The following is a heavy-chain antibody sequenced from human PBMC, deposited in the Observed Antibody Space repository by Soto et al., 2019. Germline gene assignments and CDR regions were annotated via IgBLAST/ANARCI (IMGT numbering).Heavy chain of an antibody. Sequence: QVQLVESGGGVVQPGRSLRLSCAASGFTFSSYAMHWVRQAPGKGLEWVAVISYDGSNKYYADSVKGRFTISRDNSKNTLYLKMNSLRAEDTAVYYCARAGYCSGGSCYMGTPFDYWGQGTLVTVSS. D-gene: IGHD2-15*01. CDR3: ARAGYCSGGSCYMGTPFDY. J-gene: IGHJ4*02. CDR2: ISYDGSNK. V-gene: IGHV3-30-3*01. CDR1: GFTFSSYA.